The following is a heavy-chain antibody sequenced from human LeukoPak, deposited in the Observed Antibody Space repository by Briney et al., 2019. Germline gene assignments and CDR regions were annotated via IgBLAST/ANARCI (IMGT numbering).Heavy chain of an antibody. J-gene: IGHJ4*02. D-gene: IGHD6-13*01. CDR3: AKCSGESSSCYVFDY. CDR2: IYHSGST. Sequence: SETLSLTCSVSGDSIRSGDSFWNWIRQHPGKGLEWIGEIYHSGSTNYNPSLKSRVTIPVDKSKNQFSLKLSSVTAADTAVYYCAKCSGESSSCYVFDYWGQGTLVTVSS. CDR1: GDSIRSGDS. V-gene: IGHV4-4*02.